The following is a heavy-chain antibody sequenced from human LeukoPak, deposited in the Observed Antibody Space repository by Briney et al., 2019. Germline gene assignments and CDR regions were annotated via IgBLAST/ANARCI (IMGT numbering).Heavy chain of an antibody. CDR2: ISGSGSGT. CDR3: VKYTGNSILVRFDY. CDR1: GFTFSSYA. V-gene: IGHV3-23*01. Sequence: GGSLRLSCAASGFTFSSYAMTWVRQAPGKGLEWVSGISGSGSGTYYADSVKGRSTISRDNSKTTLYLQMNSLRAEDTALYYCVKYTGNSILVRFDYWGQGTLVTVSS. D-gene: IGHD4-23*01. J-gene: IGHJ4*02.